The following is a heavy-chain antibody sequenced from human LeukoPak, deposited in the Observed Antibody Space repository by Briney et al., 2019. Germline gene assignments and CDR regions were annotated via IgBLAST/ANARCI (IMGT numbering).Heavy chain of an antibody. J-gene: IGHJ2*01. CDR2: ISWNSGNM. D-gene: IGHD6-13*01. Sequence: PGRSLRLSCAASGFTFDDYAMHWVRQAPGKGLEWVSSISWNSGNMYYVDSVKGRFTISRDNAKNSLSLHMNSLKPEDTALYYCAKGPGLGAGKRYLDLWGRGTLVIVSS. CDR3: AKGPGLGAGKRYLDL. CDR1: GFTFDDYA. V-gene: IGHV3-9*01.